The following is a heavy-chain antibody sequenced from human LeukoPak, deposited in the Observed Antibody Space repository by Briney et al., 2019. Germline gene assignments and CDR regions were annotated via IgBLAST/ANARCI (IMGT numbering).Heavy chain of an antibody. J-gene: IGHJ4*02. CDR2: VFRSGST. CDR1: DYSVTSAYY. D-gene: IGHD3-16*01. V-gene: IGHV4-38-2*02. Sequence: PSETLSLTCTVSDYSVTSAYYWGWIRQSPGKGLEWIGSVFRSGSTYYNPSLKSRVTISLDTSKNQFSLKLSSVTAADTAMYYCARAKRLPGGGFDYWGQGTLVTVSS. CDR3: ARAKRLPGGGFDY.